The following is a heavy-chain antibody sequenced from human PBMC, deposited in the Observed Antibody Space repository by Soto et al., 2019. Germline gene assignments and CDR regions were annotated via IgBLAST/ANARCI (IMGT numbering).Heavy chain of an antibody. J-gene: IGHJ4*02. CDR2: ISTYNGNT. V-gene: IGHV1-18*01. Sequence: ASVKVSCKGSGYTFLNYGISWVRQAPGQGLEWMGWISTYNGNTKYAQKVQGRVTMTTETSTYTAYMELRSLRSDDTAVYYCARDVIXHDNYETIGYYFDHWGPG. CDR3: ARDVIXHDNYETIGYYFDH. CDR1: GYTFLNYG. D-gene: IGHD3-16*01.